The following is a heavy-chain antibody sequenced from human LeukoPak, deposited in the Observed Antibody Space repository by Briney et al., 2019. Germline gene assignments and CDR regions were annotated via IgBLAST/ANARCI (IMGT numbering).Heavy chain of an antibody. V-gene: IGHV1-18*01. D-gene: IGHD6-6*01. CDR1: GYTFTTYG. CDR3: ARDSVAVRPGWFDP. CDR2: IGVYNGDT. Sequence: ASVKVSCKPTGYTFTTYGISWVRQAPGQGLEWMGWIGVYNGDTKYAQKFQGRVTMTTDTSTSTAYMELRSLRSDDTAVYYCARDSVAVRPGWFDPWGQGTLVTVSS. J-gene: IGHJ5*02.